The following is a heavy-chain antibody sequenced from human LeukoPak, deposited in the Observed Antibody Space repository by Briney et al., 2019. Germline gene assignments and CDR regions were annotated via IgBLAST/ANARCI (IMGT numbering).Heavy chain of an antibody. CDR2: ISGGSSSGI. J-gene: IGHJ4*02. CDR3: ARDLALASGSGIY. D-gene: IGHD3-10*01. Sequence: GGSLRLSCGASGFSSTTYSMSWVRQTPRKGLEWVSFISGGSSSGIYYADSVKGRFTISRDSAKNSVYLQMSSLRAEDTAIYYCARDLALASGSGIYWGQGTLVTVSS. CDR1: GFSSTTYS. V-gene: IGHV3-48*04.